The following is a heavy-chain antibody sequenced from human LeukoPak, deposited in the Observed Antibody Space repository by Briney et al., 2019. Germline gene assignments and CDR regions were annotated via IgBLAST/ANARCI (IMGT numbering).Heavy chain of an antibody. CDR3: ARDFSRGMVTSIDI. J-gene: IGHJ3*02. Sequence: GGSLRLSCAASGFTVSNNYMTWVRQAPGKGLEWVSVIYSGGNTYYADSVKGRFTISRDNSKNTLYLQMNSLRAEDTAVYYCARDFSRGMVTSIDIWGQGTMVTVSS. V-gene: IGHV3-66*01. CDR2: IYSGGNT. CDR1: GFTVSNNY. D-gene: IGHD2-21*02.